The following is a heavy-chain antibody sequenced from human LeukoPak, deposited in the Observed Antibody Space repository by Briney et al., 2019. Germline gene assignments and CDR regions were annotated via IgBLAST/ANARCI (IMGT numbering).Heavy chain of an antibody. CDR1: GFTFSSYA. V-gene: IGHV3-48*02. D-gene: IGHD4-17*01. Sequence: GGSLRLSCVASGFTFSSYAMSWVRQAPGKGLEWLSFISTSSSVRYYADSAQGRFVISGDNAKNSVYLQMNSLRDEDTAVYYCARTTETYYNDYWGQGALVTVSS. CDR2: ISTSSSVR. CDR3: ARTTETYYNDY. J-gene: IGHJ4*02.